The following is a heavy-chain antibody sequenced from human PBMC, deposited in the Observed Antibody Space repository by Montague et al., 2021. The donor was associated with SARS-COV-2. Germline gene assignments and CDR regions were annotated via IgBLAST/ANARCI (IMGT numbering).Heavy chain of an antibody. CDR3: ARDDGQVDSSYVLDI. D-gene: IGHD3-16*01. CDR1: GFTFSNYA. Sequence: SLRLSCAASGFTFSNYAMHWVRQAPGKGLEWVAVISYDGTNKYYADSVKGRFTISRDNSKNTLYLQMNSLRAEDTAVYYCARDDGQVDSSYVLDIWGQGTLVTVSS. V-gene: IGHV3-30*04. CDR2: ISYDGTNK. J-gene: IGHJ3*02.